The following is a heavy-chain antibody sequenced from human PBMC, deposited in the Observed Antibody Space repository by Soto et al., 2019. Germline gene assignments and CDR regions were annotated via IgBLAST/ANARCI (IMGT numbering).Heavy chain of an antibody. CDR3: ARTRSSLYYYYYGMDV. CDR2: IYYSGST. J-gene: IGHJ6*02. V-gene: IGHV4-61*01. Sequence: SETRSLTCTVSGGSVSSGSYYWSWIRQPPGKGLEWIGYIYYSGSTNYNPSLKSRVTISVDTSKNQFSLKLSSVTAADTAVYYCARTRSSLYYYYYGMDVWGQGTTV. D-gene: IGHD2-2*01. CDR1: GGSVSSGSYY.